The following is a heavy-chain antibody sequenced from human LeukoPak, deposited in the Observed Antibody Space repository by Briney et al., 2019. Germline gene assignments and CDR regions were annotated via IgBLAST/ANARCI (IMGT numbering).Heavy chain of an antibody. D-gene: IGHD2-15*01. CDR3: AKTFCSGGTCYPYNYYYMDV. CDR1: GFTFNMYG. Sequence: GGSLRLSCVASGFTFNMYGMHWVRQAPGKGLEWVGIIRYDGNNKNNADSVKGRFTISRDNSKNTVYLQMNSLRPEDTAVYYCAKTFCSGGTCYPYNYYYMDVRGKGTAVTVSS. J-gene: IGHJ6*03. CDR2: IRYDGNNK. V-gene: IGHV3-30*02.